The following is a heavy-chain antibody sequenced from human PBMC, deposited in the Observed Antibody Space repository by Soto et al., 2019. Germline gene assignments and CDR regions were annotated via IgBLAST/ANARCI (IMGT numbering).Heavy chain of an antibody. CDR3: ARDRTMVRGVIITGWYFDL. V-gene: IGHV1-3*01. D-gene: IGHD3-10*01. J-gene: IGHJ2*01. Sequence: ASVKVSCKASGYTFTSYAMHWVRLAPGQRLEWMGWINAGNGNTKYSQKFQGRVTITRDTSASTAYMELSSLRSEDTAVHYCARDRTMVRGVIITGWYFDLWGRGTLVTVS. CDR1: GYTFTSYA. CDR2: INAGNGNT.